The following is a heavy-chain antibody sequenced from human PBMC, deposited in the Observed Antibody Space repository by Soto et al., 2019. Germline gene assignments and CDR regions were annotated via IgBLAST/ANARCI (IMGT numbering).Heavy chain of an antibody. CDR1: GYSFTSYW. CDR2: IYPGDSDT. J-gene: IGHJ6*02. CDR3: ARQQAEDYGDYVLDYYYYGMDV. Sequence: GESLKISCKGSGYSFTSYWIGWVRQMPGKGLEWMGIIYPGDSDTRYSPSFQGQVTISADKSISTAYLQWSSLKASDTAMYYCARQQAEDYGDYVLDYYYYGMDVWGQGTTVTVSS. D-gene: IGHD4-17*01. V-gene: IGHV5-51*01.